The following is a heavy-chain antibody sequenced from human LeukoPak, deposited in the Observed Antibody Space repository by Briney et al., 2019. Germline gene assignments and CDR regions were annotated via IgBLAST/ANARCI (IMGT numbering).Heavy chain of an antibody. CDR2: IYYSGST. D-gene: IGHD5-18*01. CDR3: ARDGGFIYSKGAFDY. V-gene: IGHV4-59*01. Sequence: PSETLSLTCAVYGGSFSSYYWSWIRQPPGKGLEWIGYIYYSGSTNYNPSLKSRVTISVDTSKNQFSLKLSSVTAADTAVYYCARDGGFIYSKGAFDYWGQGTLVTVSS. J-gene: IGHJ4*02. CDR1: GGSFSSYY.